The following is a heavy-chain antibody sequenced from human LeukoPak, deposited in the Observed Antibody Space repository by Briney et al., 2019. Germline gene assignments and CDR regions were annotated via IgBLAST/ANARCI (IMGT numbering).Heavy chain of an antibody. J-gene: IGHJ5*02. D-gene: IGHD4-17*01. CDR3: ARDPGAVTTSSNWFDP. V-gene: IGHV3-7*01. CDR1: GFTFSSYW. CDR2: INQDGSEK. Sequence: GGSLRLSCAASGFTFSSYWMSWVRQSPGRGLEWVANINQDGSEKYFVDSVKGRFTISRDNAKNSLSLQMDSLRAEDTAVYYCARDPGAVTTSSNWFDPWGQGTLVTVSS.